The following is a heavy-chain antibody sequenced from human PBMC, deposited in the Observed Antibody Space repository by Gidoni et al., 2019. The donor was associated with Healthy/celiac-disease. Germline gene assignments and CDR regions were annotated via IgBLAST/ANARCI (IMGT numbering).Heavy chain of an antibody. J-gene: IGHJ5*02. CDR2: INAGNGNT. CDR3: ARGPGITIFGVVLNWFDP. Sequence: QVQLVQSGAEVKKPGASVKVSCKASGYTFTRYAMHWVRQAPGQRLEWMGWINAGNGNTKYSQKFQGRVTITRDTSASTAYMELSSLRSEDTAVYYCARGPGITIFGVVLNWFDPWGQGTLVTVSS. V-gene: IGHV1-3*01. CDR1: GYTFTRYA. D-gene: IGHD3-3*01.